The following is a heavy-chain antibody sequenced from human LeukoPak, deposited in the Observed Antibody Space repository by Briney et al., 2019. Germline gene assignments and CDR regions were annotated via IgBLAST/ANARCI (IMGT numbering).Heavy chain of an antibody. Sequence: PSETLSLTCTVSGGSISSDYWSWIRQPPGEGLEWIGYINFSGSTNYNPSLKSRVTISVDTSKNQFSLKLSSVTAADTAVYYCARVMSSSMAGYYFDYWGQGTLVTVSS. V-gene: IGHV4-59*08. CDR1: GGSISSDY. J-gene: IGHJ4*02. CDR2: INFSGST. D-gene: IGHD6-13*01. CDR3: ARVMSSSMAGYYFDY.